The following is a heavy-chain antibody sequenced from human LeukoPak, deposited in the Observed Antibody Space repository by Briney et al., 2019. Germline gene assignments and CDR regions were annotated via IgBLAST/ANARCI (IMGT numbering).Heavy chain of an antibody. Sequence: SETLSLTCTVSGYSISSGYYWGWIRQPPGKGLEWIGSIYHSGSTYYIPSLKSRVTISVDTSKNQFSLKLSSVTAADTAVYYCARDQEGGGSFGYWGQGTLVTVSS. CDR1: GYSISSGYY. V-gene: IGHV4-38-2*02. J-gene: IGHJ4*02. CDR3: ARDQEGGGSFGY. CDR2: IYHSGST. D-gene: IGHD2-15*01.